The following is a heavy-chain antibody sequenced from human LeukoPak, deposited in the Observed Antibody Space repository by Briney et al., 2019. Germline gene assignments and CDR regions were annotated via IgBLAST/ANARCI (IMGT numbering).Heavy chain of an antibody. D-gene: IGHD4-11*01. Sequence: PSETLSLTCTVSGGSISSYYWSWIRQFPGKGLEWIGEISHSGNTNLNPSLESRVTISMGTSNYQFSLKLTSVTAADTAVYYCARGSRLPLDYWGQGSLVTVSS. CDR2: ISHSGNT. V-gene: IGHV4-34*01. CDR3: ARGSRLPLDY. J-gene: IGHJ4*02. CDR1: GGSISSYY.